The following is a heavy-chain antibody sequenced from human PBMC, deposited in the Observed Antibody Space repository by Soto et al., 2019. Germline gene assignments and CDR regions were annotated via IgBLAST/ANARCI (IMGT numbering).Heavy chain of an antibody. J-gene: IGHJ3*02. CDR3: AREARIIAGATGPGHPAFDI. CDR2: INPSGGST. V-gene: IGHV1-46*03. D-gene: IGHD1-26*01. Sequence: AASVKVSCKASGYTFTSYYMHWVRQAPGQGLEWMGIINPSGGSTSYAQKFQGRVTMTRDTSTSTVYMELSSLRSEDTAVYYCAREARIIAGATGPGHPAFDIWGQGTMVTI. CDR1: GYTFTSYY.